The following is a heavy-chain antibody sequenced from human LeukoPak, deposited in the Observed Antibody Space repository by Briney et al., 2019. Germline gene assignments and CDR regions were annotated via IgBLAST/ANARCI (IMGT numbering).Heavy chain of an antibody. CDR3: ARRIRSSGYYYAFDY. Sequence: GALRLSCAASGFTFSSYSMNWVRQAPGKGLEWVSYISSSSSTIYYADSVKGRFTISRDNAKNSLYLQMNSLRAEGTAVYYCARRIRSSGYYYAFDYWGQGTLVTVSS. D-gene: IGHD3-22*01. CDR2: ISSSSSTI. V-gene: IGHV3-48*01. CDR1: GFTFSSYS. J-gene: IGHJ4*02.